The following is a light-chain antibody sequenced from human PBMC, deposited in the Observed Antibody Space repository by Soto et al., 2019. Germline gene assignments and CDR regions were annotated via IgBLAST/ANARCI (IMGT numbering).Light chain of an antibody. CDR2: AAS. CDR3: QQYGSSPPT. Sequence: EIVLTQSPGTLSLSPGDRASLSCRASQTITSSFLAWYQQKPGQAPRLLISAASSRATGIPDRFSGSWSETDFTLTISRLEPEDFAVYFCQQYGSSPPTFGQGTKVEIK. V-gene: IGKV3-20*01. J-gene: IGKJ1*01. CDR1: QTITSSF.